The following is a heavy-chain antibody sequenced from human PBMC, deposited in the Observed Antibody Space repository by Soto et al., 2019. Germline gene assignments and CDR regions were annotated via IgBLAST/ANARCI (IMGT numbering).Heavy chain of an antibody. D-gene: IGHD3-22*01. J-gene: IGHJ6*02. CDR3: ARHGGGYDSSGYYSGVSDYYYYYGMDV. Sequence: GESLKISCKGSGYSFTSYWISWVRQMPGKGLEWMGRIDPSDSYTNYSPSFQGHATISADKSISTAYLQWSSLKASDTAMYYCARHGGGYDSSGYYSGVSDYYYYYGMDVWGQGTTVTV. CDR2: IDPSDSYT. CDR1: GYSFTSYW. V-gene: IGHV5-10-1*01.